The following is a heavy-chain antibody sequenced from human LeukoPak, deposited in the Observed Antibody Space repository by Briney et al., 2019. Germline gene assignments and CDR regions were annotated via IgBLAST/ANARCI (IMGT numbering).Heavy chain of an antibody. CDR1: GGSISSYY. J-gene: IGHJ6*03. D-gene: IGHD3-22*01. CDR3: ARDPPLYYYDSRDYMDV. CDR2: IYTSGST. V-gene: IGHV4-4*07. Sequence: PSETLSLTCTVSGGSISSYYWSWIRQPAGKGLEWIGRIYTSGSTNYNPSLKSRVTMSVDTSKNQFSLKLSSVTAADTAVYYCARDPPLYYYDSRDYMDVWGKGITVTVSS.